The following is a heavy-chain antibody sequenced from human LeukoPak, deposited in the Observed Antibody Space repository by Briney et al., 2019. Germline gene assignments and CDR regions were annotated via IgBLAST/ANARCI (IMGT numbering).Heavy chain of an antibody. CDR2: ISVSGDST. J-gene: IGHJ4*02. V-gene: IGHV3-23*01. Sequence: GGSLRLSCAASGFTFTRYAMGLVRQAPGRGLEWVSAISVSGDSTYYADSVKGRFTISRDNSRKTLYLQMNSLGAEDTAIYYCAKVFYGDLDWGQGSLVTVSS. CDR3: AKVFYGDLD. D-gene: IGHD4-17*01. CDR1: GFTFTRYA.